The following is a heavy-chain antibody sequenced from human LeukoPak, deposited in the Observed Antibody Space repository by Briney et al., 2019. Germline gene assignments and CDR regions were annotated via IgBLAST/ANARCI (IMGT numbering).Heavy chain of an antibody. CDR1: GYTFTSYA. D-gene: IGHD1-26*01. J-gene: IGHJ5*02. CDR3: ARQIVGATNWFDP. V-gene: IGHV1-18*01. CDR2: ISANNGNT. Sequence: ASVKVSCKASGYTFTSYAIIWARQAPGQGLEWMGWISANNGNTNYAQKLQGRVTMTTDTSTCTAYMELRTLTSDDTAVYYCARQIVGATNWFDPWGQGTLVTVSS.